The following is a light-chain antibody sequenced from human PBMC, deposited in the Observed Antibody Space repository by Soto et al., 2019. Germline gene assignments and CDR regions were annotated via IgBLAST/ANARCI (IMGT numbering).Light chain of an antibody. CDR3: HQYNNWPQT. J-gene: IGKJ2*01. CDR2: GAS. CDR1: QTISSN. V-gene: IGKV3-15*01. Sequence: ETVMTQSPATLSVSPGERATLSCRASQTISSNLAWYQQKPGQAPRLLIYGASTRATDIPARFSGGGSGTDFTLTISSLQSEDFAVYYCHQYNNWPQTFGQGTKLEI.